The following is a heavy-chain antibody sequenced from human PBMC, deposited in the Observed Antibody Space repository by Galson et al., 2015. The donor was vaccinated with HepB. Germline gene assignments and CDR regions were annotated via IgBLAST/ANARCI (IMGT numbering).Heavy chain of an antibody. CDR2: IVVGSGNT. V-gene: IGHV1-58*02. J-gene: IGHJ2*01. Sequence: SVKVSCKASGLTFTSSAMQWVRQARGQRLEWIGWIVVGSGNTNYAQKFQERVTITRDMSTSTAYMELSSLRSEDTAVYYCAAGGRSTVTTPWYFDLWGRGTLVTVSS. CDR3: AAGGRSTVTTPWYFDL. D-gene: IGHD4-17*01. CDR1: GLTFTSSA.